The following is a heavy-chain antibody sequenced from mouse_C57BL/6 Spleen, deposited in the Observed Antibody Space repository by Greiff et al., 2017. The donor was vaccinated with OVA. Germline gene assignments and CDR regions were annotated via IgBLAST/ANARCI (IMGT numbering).Heavy chain of an antibody. Sequence: QVQLQQPGTELVKPGASVKLSCKASGYTFTSYWMHWVKQRPGQGLEWIGNINPSNGGTNYNEKFKSKATLTVDKSSSTAYMQLSSLTSEDSAVYYCAREEATYDDYDGFAYWGQGTLVTVSA. CDR2: INPSNGGT. J-gene: IGHJ3*01. D-gene: IGHD2-4*01. V-gene: IGHV1-53*01. CDR3: AREEATYDDYDGFAY. CDR1: GYTFTSYW.